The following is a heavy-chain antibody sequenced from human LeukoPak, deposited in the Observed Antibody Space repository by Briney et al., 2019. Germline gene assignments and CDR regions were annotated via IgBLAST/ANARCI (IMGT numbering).Heavy chain of an antibody. J-gene: IGHJ5*02. Sequence: ASVNVSCKASGYTFTSYGISWVRQAPGQGLEWMGWISAYNGNTNYAQKLQGRVTMTTDTSTSTAYMELRSLRSDDTAVYYCARDRLLGKNNWFDPWGQGTLVTVSS. CDR3: ARDRLLGKNNWFDP. D-gene: IGHD2-15*01. CDR1: GYTFTSYG. V-gene: IGHV1-18*01. CDR2: ISAYNGNT.